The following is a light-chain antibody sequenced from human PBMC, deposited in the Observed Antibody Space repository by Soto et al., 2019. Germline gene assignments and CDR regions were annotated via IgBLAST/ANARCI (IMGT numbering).Light chain of an antibody. CDR2: GPS. CDR3: QQYGGSPPYT. CDR1: QSISSSS. V-gene: IGKV3-20*01. Sequence: VLTQSPGPLSLSPGARATISCRASQSISSSSLAWYQHKPGLAPRLLIYGPSTRATAIPRRFSGCGSGTAFTLSISRLEPEDCGVYYCQQYGGSPPYTFGQGTRLEIK. J-gene: IGKJ2*01.